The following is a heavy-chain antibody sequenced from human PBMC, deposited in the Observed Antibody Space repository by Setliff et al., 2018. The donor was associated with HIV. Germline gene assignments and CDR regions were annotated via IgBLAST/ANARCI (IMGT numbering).Heavy chain of an antibody. CDR3: ARRAYCSSTTCFDF. CDR1: GFTFSSYM. V-gene: IGHV3-23*01. CDR2: ISDSGGST. J-gene: IGHJ4*02. D-gene: IGHD2-2*01. Sequence: PGGSLRLSCAASGFTFSSYMMNWVRQAPGKGLEWVSGISDSGGSTYYADSVKGRFTISRDNSKNTLNLQMNSLRAEDTAVYYCARRAYCSSTTCFDFWGQGTLVTVSS.